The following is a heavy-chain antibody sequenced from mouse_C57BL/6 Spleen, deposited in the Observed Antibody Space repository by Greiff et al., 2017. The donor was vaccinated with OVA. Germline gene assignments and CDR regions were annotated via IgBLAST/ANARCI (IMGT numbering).Heavy chain of an antibody. CDR3: ATAQARDAMDY. Sequence: QVQLKQPGAELVKPGASVKLSCKASGYTFTSYWMHWVKQRPGQGLEWIGMIHPNSGSTNYNEKFKSKATLTVDKSSSTAYMQLSSLTSEDSAVYYCATAQARDAMDYWGQGTSVTVSS. J-gene: IGHJ4*01. CDR1: GYTFTSYW. D-gene: IGHD3-2*02. V-gene: IGHV1-64*01. CDR2: IHPNSGST.